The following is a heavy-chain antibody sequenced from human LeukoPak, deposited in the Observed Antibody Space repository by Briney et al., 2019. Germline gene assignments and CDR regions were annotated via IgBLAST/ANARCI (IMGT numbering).Heavy chain of an antibody. CDR1: GFTFDDYT. J-gene: IGHJ4*02. Sequence: GGSLRLSCAASGFTFDDYTMHWVRQAPGKGLEWVSLISWDGGSTYYAGSVKGRFTISRDNSKNSLYLQMNSLRTEDTALYYCAKDLGYDSSGLIDYWGQGTLVTVSS. CDR2: ISWDGGST. D-gene: IGHD3-22*01. CDR3: AKDLGYDSSGLIDY. V-gene: IGHV3-43*01.